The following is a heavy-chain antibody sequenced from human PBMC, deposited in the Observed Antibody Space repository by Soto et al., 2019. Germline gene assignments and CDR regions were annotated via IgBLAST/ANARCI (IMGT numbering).Heavy chain of an antibody. Sequence: QLQLQESGSGLVKPSQTLSLTCAVSGGSISSGGYSWSWIRQPPGKGLEWIGYIYHSGSPYYNPSRESRVTISVDRTKNQLSRKLSSVAAADTAVYYCAAGGGLPRYYWGQGTLVTVSS. J-gene: IGHJ4*02. D-gene: IGHD5-12*01. V-gene: IGHV4-30-2*01. CDR1: GGSISSGGYS. CDR3: AAGGGLPRYY. CDR2: IYHSGSP.